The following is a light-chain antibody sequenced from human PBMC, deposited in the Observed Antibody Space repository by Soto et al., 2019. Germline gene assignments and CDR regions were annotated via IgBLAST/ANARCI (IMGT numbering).Light chain of an antibody. J-gene: IGLJ1*01. CDR1: SSDVGGYNY. V-gene: IGLV2-14*01. CDR3: SSYTSSSTPYV. CDR2: DVS. Sequence: QSVLIQPASVSGSPGQSITISCTGTSSDVGGYNYVSWYQQHPGKAPKLMIYDVSNRPSGVSNRFSGSKSGNTASLTISGLQAEDEADYYCSSYTSSSTPYVFGTGTKVTVL.